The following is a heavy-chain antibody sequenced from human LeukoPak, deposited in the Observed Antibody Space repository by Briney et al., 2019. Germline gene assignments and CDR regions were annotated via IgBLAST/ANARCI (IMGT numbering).Heavy chain of an antibody. CDR3: AKTDSSGYLGGVSYFDY. Sequence: AGGSLRLSCAASGFTFSSYGMSWVRQAPGKGLEWVSAISGSGGSTYYADSVKGRFTISRDNSKNTLYLQMNSLRAEDTAVYYCAKTDSSGYLGGVSYFDYWGQETLVSVSS. CDR1: GFTFSSYG. D-gene: IGHD3-22*01. J-gene: IGHJ4*02. V-gene: IGHV3-23*01. CDR2: ISGSGGST.